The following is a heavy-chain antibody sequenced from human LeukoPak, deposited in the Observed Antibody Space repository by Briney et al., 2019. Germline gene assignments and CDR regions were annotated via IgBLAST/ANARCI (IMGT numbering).Heavy chain of an antibody. J-gene: IGHJ4*02. V-gene: IGHV4-39*07. CDR2: INHSGST. Sequence: PSETLSLTCTVSGGSINSGSYYWSWIRQSPEKGLEWIGEINHSGSTNYNPSLKSRVTISVDTSKNQFSLKLSSVTAADTAVYYCARRMNYYGSGSYYEGFDYWGQGTLVTVSS. CDR3: ARRMNYYGSGSYYEGFDY. CDR1: GGSINSGSYY. D-gene: IGHD3-10*01.